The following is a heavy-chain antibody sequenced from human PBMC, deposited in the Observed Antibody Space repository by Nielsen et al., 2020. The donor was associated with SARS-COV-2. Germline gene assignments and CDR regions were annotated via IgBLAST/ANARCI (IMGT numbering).Heavy chain of an antibody. D-gene: IGHD2-15*01. J-gene: IGHJ4*02. CDR3: ARDREWKGIWYYFDN. Sequence: GESLKISCAASGFTFSSYGMHWVRQAPGKGLEWVAVISYDGSNKYYADSVKGRFTISRDNSKNTLYLQMNSLRAEDTAVYYCARDREWKGIWYYFDNWGQGTLVTVSS. V-gene: IGHV3-30*03. CDR1: GFTFSSYG. CDR2: ISYDGSNK.